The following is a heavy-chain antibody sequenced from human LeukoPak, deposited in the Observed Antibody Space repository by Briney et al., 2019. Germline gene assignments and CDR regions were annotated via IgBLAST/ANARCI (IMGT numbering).Heavy chain of an antibody. CDR3: AKDIYYYDSSGYYVHPLYYYYGMDV. Sequence: GGSLRLSCAASGFTFSSYGMHWVRQAPGKGLEWVAVISYDGSNKYYADSVKGRFTISRDNSKNTLYLQMNSLRAEDTAVYYCAKDIYYYDSSGYYVHPLYYYYGMDVWGQGTTVTVSS. J-gene: IGHJ6*02. D-gene: IGHD3-22*01. CDR1: GFTFSSYG. CDR2: ISYDGSNK. V-gene: IGHV3-30*18.